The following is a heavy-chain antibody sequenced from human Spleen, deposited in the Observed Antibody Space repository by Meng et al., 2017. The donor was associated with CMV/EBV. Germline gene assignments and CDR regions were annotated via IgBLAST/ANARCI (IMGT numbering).Heavy chain of an antibody. D-gene: IGHD6-6*01. J-gene: IGHJ4*02. CDR2: INHSGST. CDR3: ARPRYSTSSPFDD. CDR1: GGYFSGYY. V-gene: IGHV4-34*01. Sequence: CDVDGGYFSGYYWSWIRQPPGKGLEWIGEINHSGSTNYNPSLKSRAAISVDTPKNQFSLKLRSLTAADTAVYYCARPRYSTSSPFDDWGRGTLVTVSS.